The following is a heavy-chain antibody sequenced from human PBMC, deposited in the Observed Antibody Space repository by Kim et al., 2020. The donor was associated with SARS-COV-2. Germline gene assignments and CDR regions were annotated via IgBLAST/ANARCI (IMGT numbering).Heavy chain of an antibody. CDR1: GGSISSGGYY. CDR2: IYYSGST. Sequence: SETLSLTCTVSGGSISSGGYYWSWIRQHPGKGLEWIGYIYYSGSTYYNPSLKSRVTISVDTSKNQFSLKLSSVTAADTAVYYCARGGAGIVVVVAATDAFDIWGQGTMVTVSS. D-gene: IGHD2-15*01. J-gene: IGHJ3*02. V-gene: IGHV4-31*03. CDR3: ARGGAGIVVVVAATDAFDI.